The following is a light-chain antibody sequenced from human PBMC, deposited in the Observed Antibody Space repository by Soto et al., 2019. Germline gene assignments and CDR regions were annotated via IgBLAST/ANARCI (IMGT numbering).Light chain of an antibody. CDR1: QSVRSY. CDR3: QQYNNWPTWT. V-gene: IGKV3-11*01. CDR2: DTS. Sequence: EIMLKQSPATLSLSPGERATLSCRASQSVRSYLAWYQQKPGQAPRLLIYDTSNRATGIPPRFSGSGSETDFTLTISSLEPEDFAVYYCQQYNNWPTWTFGQGTKVDI. J-gene: IGKJ1*01.